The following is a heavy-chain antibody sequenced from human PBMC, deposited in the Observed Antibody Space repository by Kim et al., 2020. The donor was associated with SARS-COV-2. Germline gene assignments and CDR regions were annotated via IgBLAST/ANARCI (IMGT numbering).Heavy chain of an antibody. CDR1: GVTFSSYE. J-gene: IGHJ3*02. D-gene: IGHD1-1*01. CDR2: ISSSGSTI. V-gene: IGHV3-48*03. Sequence: GGSLRLSCAASGVTFSSYEMNWIRQAPGKGLEWVSYISSSGSTIYYADSVKGRFTISRDNAKNSLYLQMNSLTAEDTAVYYCARDGAAERAFDIWGQGTMVTVSS. CDR3: ARDGAAERAFDI.